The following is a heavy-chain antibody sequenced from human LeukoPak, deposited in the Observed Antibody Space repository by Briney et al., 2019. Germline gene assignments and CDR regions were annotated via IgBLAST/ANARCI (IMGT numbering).Heavy chain of an antibody. D-gene: IGHD2-15*01. CDR3: ARVHGGSPFDH. CDR2: IRYASVIL. Sequence: PGGSLRLSCAASRFTFSSYSMYWVCEAPGKGLEWLSSIRYASVILYYPDSVMGRFTISRDNAKNSLYLQMNSLRAEDTAVYYCARVHGGSPFDHWGQGTLVTVSS. CDR1: RFTFSSYS. J-gene: IGHJ4*02. V-gene: IGHV3-48*01.